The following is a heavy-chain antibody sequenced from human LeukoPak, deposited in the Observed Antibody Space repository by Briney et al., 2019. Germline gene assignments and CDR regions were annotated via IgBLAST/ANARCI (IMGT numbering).Heavy chain of an antibody. CDR2: VNPNSGGT. Sequence: ASVKVSCKTSGYTFTDLYIHWVRQAPGQGLEWMGRVNPNSGGTDYAQKFQGRVTMTRDTSIGTAYMELNRLRSDDTAVYFCARGEVVPAAMSYYYYGVAVWGQGTTVTVSS. CDR3: ARGEVVPAAMSYYYYGVAV. J-gene: IGHJ6*02. CDR1: GYTFTDLY. V-gene: IGHV1-2*06. D-gene: IGHD2-2*01.